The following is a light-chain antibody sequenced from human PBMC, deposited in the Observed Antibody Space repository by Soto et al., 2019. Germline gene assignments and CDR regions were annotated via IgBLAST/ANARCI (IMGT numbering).Light chain of an antibody. CDR3: LQDYSYPWT. V-gene: IGKV1-6*01. Sequence: AIQMTQYQSSLSASVGDRVTITCRASQGIRNDLGWYQQKPGKAPKLLIYAASSLQSGVPSRFSGSGSVTDFTLTISSLQPEDFATYYCLQDYSYPWTFGQGTKVDIK. CDR2: AAS. J-gene: IGKJ1*01. CDR1: QGIRND.